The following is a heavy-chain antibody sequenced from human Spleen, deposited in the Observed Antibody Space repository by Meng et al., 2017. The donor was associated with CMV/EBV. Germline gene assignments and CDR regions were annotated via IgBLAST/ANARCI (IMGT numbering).Heavy chain of an antibody. V-gene: IGHV3-7*01. J-gene: IGHJ4*02. CDR1: GFTVTSNY. CDR3: ARGRHYPDY. CDR2: IKQDGSEN. D-gene: IGHD1-26*01. Sequence: GESLKISCAVSGFTVTSNYMTWVRQAPGKGLEWVANIKQDGSENYYVDSVKGRFTVSRDNAKNSLYLQMIGLRAEDTAVYYCARGRHYPDYWGQGTLVTVSS.